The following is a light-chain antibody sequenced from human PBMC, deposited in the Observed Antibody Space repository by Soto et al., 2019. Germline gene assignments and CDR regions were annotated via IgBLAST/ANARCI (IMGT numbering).Light chain of an antibody. V-gene: IGLV1-44*01. J-gene: IGLJ1*01. Sequence: VLTQQPSASWTPGHTVTIPFSRSSSNIGTSSVHGYKHRPGTAPKPLIYTNDQRPSGVPDRFSGSKSGTSASLAISGLQSEDEADYYCAVWDDSLNGHVFGAGTKVTVL. CDR2: TND. CDR3: AVWDDSLNGHV. CDR1: SSNIGTSS.